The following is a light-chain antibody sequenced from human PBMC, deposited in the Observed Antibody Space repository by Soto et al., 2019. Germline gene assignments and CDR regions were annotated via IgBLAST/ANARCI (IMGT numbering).Light chain of an antibody. CDR3: QQFNNYPIT. CDR1: QGIRSD. J-gene: IGKJ5*01. CDR2: HAS. V-gene: IGKV1D-13*01. Sequence: AIQVIQSPSSLSASVGDRVTITCRASQGIRSDLAWYQQIPGRAPKLLIHHASTLESGVPSRFSGSGSGTDFTLTIRGLQPEDFANYYCQQFNNYPITFGQGTRLDIK.